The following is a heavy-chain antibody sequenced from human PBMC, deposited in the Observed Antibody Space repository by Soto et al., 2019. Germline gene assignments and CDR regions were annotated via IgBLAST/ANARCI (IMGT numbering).Heavy chain of an antibody. J-gene: IGHJ6*02. CDR1: GYSFTSYW. V-gene: IGHV5-10-1*01. CDR3: ASQYSSSWYRRTYYYYGMDV. CDR2: IDPSDSYT. Sequence: PGESLKISCKGSGYSFTSYWISWVRQMPGKGLEWMGRIDPSDSYTNYSPSFQGHVTISADKSISTAYLQWSSLKASDTAMYYCASQYSSSWYRRTYYYYGMDVWGQGTTVTVSS. D-gene: IGHD6-13*01.